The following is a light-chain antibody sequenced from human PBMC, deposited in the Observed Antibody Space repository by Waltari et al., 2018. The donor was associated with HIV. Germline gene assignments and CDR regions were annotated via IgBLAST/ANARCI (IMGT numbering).Light chain of an antibody. CDR2: EVS. Sequence: QSALTQPRSVSGSPGQSVTISCTGTSRDVGGYDSVSWYLQHPGKFPKLIIYEVSKRPSGVPDRFSGSKSGNTASLTISGLQTEDEADYFCCSYAGTYTYVLFGGGTKLTVL. V-gene: IGLV2-11*01. CDR1: SRDVGGYDS. CDR3: CSYAGTYTYVL. J-gene: IGLJ3*02.